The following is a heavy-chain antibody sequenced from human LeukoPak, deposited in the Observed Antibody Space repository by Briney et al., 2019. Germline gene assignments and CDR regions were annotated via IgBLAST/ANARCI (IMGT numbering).Heavy chain of an antibody. D-gene: IGHD1-20*01. Sequence: GGSLRLSCAASGFTFSSYAMSWVRQAPGKGLEWVSAISGSGGSTYYADSVKGRFTISRDNSKNTLYLQMNSLRAEDTAVYFCARGTNWSPLDFDYWGQGTLVTVSS. CDR2: ISGSGGST. CDR3: ARGTNWSPLDFDY. J-gene: IGHJ4*02. CDR1: GFTFSSYA. V-gene: IGHV3-23*01.